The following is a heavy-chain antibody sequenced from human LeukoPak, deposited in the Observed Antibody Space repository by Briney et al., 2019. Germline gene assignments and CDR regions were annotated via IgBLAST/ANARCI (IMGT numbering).Heavy chain of an antibody. J-gene: IGHJ6*02. CDR1: GGTFSSYT. V-gene: IGHV1-69*02. CDR3: ATLEYSSSSVYHYYYGMDV. CDR2: IIPILGIA. D-gene: IGHD6-6*01. Sequence: GASVKVSCKASGGTFSSYTISWVRQAPGQGLEWMGRIIPILGIANYAQKFQGRVTITADKSTSTAYMELSSLRSEDTAVYYCATLEYSSSSVYHYYYGMDVWGQGTTVTVSS.